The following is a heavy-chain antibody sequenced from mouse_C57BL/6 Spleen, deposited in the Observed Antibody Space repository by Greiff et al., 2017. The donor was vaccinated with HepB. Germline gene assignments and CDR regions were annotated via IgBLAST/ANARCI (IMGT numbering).Heavy chain of an antibody. CDR2: INPSSGYT. Sequence: QVQLKESGAELARPGASVKMSCKASGYTFTGYTMHWVKQRPGQGLEWIGYINPSSGYTKYNQKFKDKATLTADKSSSTAYMQLSSLTSEDSAVYYCAREGTLAYWGQGTLVTVSA. J-gene: IGHJ3*01. CDR3: AREGTLAY. V-gene: IGHV1-4*01. CDR1: GYTFTGYT. D-gene: IGHD3-3*01.